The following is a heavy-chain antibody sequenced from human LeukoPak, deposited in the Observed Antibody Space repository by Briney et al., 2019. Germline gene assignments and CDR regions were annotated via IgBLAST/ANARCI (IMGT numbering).Heavy chain of an antibody. V-gene: IGHV4-34*01. CDR3: ARESSVTYGVDY. J-gene: IGHJ4*02. CDR1: GGSFSGYY. Sequence: PSETLSLTCAVSGGSFSGYYWTWIRQPPGKGLEWIGEINHSGSANYNPSLKSRVTISVDTSKNQFSLKLSSVTAADTAVYYCARESSVTYGVDYWGQGTLVTVSS. D-gene: IGHD4-4*01. CDR2: INHSGSA.